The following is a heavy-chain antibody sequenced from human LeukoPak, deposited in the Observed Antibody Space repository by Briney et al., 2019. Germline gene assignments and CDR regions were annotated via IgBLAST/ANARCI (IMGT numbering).Heavy chain of an antibody. J-gene: IGHJ4*02. CDR3: ARIRTTVTTEYYFDY. D-gene: IGHD4-17*01. Sequence: SETLSLTCTVSGGSISSYYWSWIRQPPGKGLEWIGYIYYSGSTNYNPSLKSRVTISVDTSKNQFSLKLSSVTAADTAVYYCARIRTTVTTEYYFDYWGQGTLVTVSS. CDR2: IYYSGST. CDR1: GGSISSYY. V-gene: IGHV4-59*12.